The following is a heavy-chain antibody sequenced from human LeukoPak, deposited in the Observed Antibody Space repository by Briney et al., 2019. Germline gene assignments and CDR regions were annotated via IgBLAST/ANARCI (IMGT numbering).Heavy chain of an antibody. Sequence: ASVKVSCKASGYTFTSYGISWVRQAPGQGLEWMGGIIPIFGTANYAQKFQGRVTITADESTSTAYMELSSLRSEDTAVYYCARVGATGYYYYYMDVWGKGTTVTVSS. CDR3: ARVGATGYYYYYMDV. CDR2: IIPIFGTA. D-gene: IGHD1-26*01. V-gene: IGHV1-69*13. J-gene: IGHJ6*03. CDR1: GYTFTSYG.